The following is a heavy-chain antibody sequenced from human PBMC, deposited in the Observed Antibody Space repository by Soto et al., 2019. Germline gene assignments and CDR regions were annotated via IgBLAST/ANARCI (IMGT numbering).Heavy chain of an antibody. V-gene: IGHV1-18*01. J-gene: IGHJ4*02. D-gene: IGHD4-17*01. CDR1: GYTFTSYG. Sequence: QVQLVQSGAEVKKPGASVKVSCKASGYTFTSYGISWVRQAPGQGLEWMGWISAYNGNTNYAQKLPGRVTMTTDTSTSTGYMELRSLRSDDTAVYYCAREYHTVTTTEYYLDYWGQGTLVTVSS. CDR3: AREYHTVTTTEYYLDY. CDR2: ISAYNGNT.